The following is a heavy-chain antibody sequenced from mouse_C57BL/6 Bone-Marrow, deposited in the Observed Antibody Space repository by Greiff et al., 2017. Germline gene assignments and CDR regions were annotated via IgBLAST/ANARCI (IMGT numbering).Heavy chain of an antibody. J-gene: IGHJ3*01. CDR1: GFNIKDDY. Sequence: EVQGVESGAELVRPGASVKLSCTASGFNIKDDYMHWVKQRPEQGLEWIGWIDPENGDTEYASKFQGKATITADTSSNTAYLQLSSLTSYSTAVYYCTTLYDGYYVPWFAYWGQGTLVTVSA. CDR3: TTLYDGYYVPWFAY. D-gene: IGHD2-3*01. V-gene: IGHV14-4*01. CDR2: IDPENGDT.